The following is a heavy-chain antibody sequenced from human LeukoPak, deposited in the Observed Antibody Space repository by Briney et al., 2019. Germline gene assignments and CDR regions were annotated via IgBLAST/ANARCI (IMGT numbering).Heavy chain of an antibody. CDR2: ISPSGSSI. D-gene: IGHD1-14*01. CDR3: TRGHHGLEY. Sequence: GGSLRLSCAASGFTFSSYSMNWVRRAPGKGPELVSYISPSGSSIFYVDSVKGRFTISRDNAKNSLYLQMNSLRAEDTAVYYCTRGHHGLEYWGQGTLVTVSS. V-gene: IGHV3-21*05. J-gene: IGHJ4*02. CDR1: GFTFSSYS.